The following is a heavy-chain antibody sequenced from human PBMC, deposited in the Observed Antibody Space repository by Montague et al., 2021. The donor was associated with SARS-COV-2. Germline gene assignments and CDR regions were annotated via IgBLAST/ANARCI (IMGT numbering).Heavy chain of an antibody. D-gene: IGHD6-19*01. CDR1: GSWNTGAD. V-gene: IGHV4-59*01. CDR2: NCYKKST. J-gene: IGHJ6*02. Sequence: SETLSLTCSRLGSWNTGADWKSTRLHSSHHPKSYADNCYKKSTNYNPSLKSRVTISVDTSKNQFSLKLSSVTAADTAVYYCARAIGSMYSSGWYYYYYGMDVWGQGTTVTVSS. CDR3: ARAIGSMYSSGWYYYYYGMDV.